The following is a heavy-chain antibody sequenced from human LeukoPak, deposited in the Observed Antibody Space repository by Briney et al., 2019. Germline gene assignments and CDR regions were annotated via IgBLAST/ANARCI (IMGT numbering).Heavy chain of an antibody. CDR1: GGSISSYY. CDR2: IYYSGST. D-gene: IGHD2-21*02. Sequence: SETLSLTCTVSGGSISSYYWSWIRQPPGKGLEWIGYIYYSGSTNYNPSLKSRVTISVDTSKNQFSLKLSSVTAADTALYYCATLRGASTAVFDSWGQGTLVTVSS. V-gene: IGHV4-59*08. CDR3: ATLRGASTAVFDS. J-gene: IGHJ4*02.